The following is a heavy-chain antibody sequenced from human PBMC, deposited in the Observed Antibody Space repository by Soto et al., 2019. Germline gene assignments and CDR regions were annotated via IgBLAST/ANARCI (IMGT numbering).Heavy chain of an antibody. Sequence: QLLESGGDLVQPGGSLRLSCVASGFTFSSFAMNWIRQAPGKGLEWVCDISGRGGTTHYAESVKGRFTLSRDNSKNMVYLQTNSLTAADTAIYDSAKGFPVSTIFDAFDVWGHGTAVTISS. V-gene: IGHV3-23*01. D-gene: IGHD1-1*01. CDR1: GFTFSSFA. CDR2: ISGRGGTT. J-gene: IGHJ3*01. CDR3: AKGFPVSTIFDAFDV.